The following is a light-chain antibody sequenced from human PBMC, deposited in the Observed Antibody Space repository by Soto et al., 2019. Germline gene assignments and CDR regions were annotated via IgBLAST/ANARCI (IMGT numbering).Light chain of an antibody. Sequence: EIVLTQSPGTLSLSPGERATLSCRASQSVSKNFLAWYQQKPGQAPRLLIHDASSRATGIPDRFSGSGSGTAFTLTISRLVPEDFAMYYCQQCSTSPLTFGGGTKVEMK. J-gene: IGKJ4*01. V-gene: IGKV3-20*01. CDR3: QQCSTSPLT. CDR1: QSVSKNF. CDR2: DAS.